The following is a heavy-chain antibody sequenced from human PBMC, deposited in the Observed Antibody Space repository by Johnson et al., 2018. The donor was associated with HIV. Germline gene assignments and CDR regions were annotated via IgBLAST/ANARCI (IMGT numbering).Heavy chain of an antibody. Sequence: EVQLVESGGGLVQPGRSLKLSCAASGFTFDDYAMHWVRQTPGKGLEWVSYITSSGATKYYADSVKGRFTISRDNTENLVYLQMNILSAEDTAVYYCARAPEVRGVDAFDIWGQGTVVTVSS. CDR3: ARAPEVRGVDAFDI. V-gene: IGHV3-48*03. CDR2: ITSSGATK. J-gene: IGHJ3*02. D-gene: IGHD3-10*01. CDR1: GFTFDDYA.